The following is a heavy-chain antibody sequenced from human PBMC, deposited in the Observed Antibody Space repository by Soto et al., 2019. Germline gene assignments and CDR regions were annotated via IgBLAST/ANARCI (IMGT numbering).Heavy chain of an antibody. V-gene: IGHV3-74*01. D-gene: IGHD2-2*02. CDR1: GFTFSTYW. CDR2: INTDGTTT. Sequence: PGGSLRLSCAASGFTFSTYWMNWVRQAPGKGLVWVSRINTDGTTTHYADSVKGRFTISRDNAANTLYLQMNSLRAEDTAVYYCARVGRGDCSSTRCYSWFDPWGQGTLVTVSS. J-gene: IGHJ5*02. CDR3: ARVGRGDCSSTRCYSWFDP.